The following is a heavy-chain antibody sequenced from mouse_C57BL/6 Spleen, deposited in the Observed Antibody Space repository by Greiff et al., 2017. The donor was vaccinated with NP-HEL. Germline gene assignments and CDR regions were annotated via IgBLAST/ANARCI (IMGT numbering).Heavy chain of an antibody. D-gene: IGHD4-1*01. CDR3: ARSWAGWYFDV. V-gene: IGHV1-7*01. CDR1: GYTFTSYW. J-gene: IGHJ1*03. Sequence: QVQLQQSGAELAKPGASVKLSCKASGYTFTSYWMHWVNQRPGQGLEWIGYINPSSGYTKYNQKFKDKATLTADKSSSTAYMQLSSLTYEDSAVYYCARSWAGWYFDVWGTGTTVTVSS. CDR2: INPSSGYT.